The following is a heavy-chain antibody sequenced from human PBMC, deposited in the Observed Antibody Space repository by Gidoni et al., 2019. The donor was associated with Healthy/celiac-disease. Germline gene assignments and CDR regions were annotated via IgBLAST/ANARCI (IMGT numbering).Heavy chain of an antibody. CDR3: ARDPNYDILTGVDV. CDR1: GYTFTGYY. Sequence: QVQLVQSGAEVKTPGASVTVSCKASGYTFTGYYMHWVRQAPGQGLAWMGWLNPNSGGTNYAQKFQGRVTMTRDTSISTAYMELSRLRSDDTAVYYCARDPNYDILTGVDVWGKGTTVTVSS. J-gene: IGHJ6*04. CDR2: LNPNSGGT. D-gene: IGHD3-9*01. V-gene: IGHV1-2*02.